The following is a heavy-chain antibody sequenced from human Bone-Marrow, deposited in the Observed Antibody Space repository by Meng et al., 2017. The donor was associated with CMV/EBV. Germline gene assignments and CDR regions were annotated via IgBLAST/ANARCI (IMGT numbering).Heavy chain of an antibody. V-gene: IGHV1-2*02. CDR2: INPNSGGT. Sequence: ASVKVSCKASGYTFTGYYMHWVRQAPGQGLEWMGWINPNSGGTNYAQKFQGRVTMTRDTSISTAYMELSRLGSDDTAVYYCARGVDDFWSGGDAFDIWGQGTMVTVSS. D-gene: IGHD3-3*01. CDR1: GYTFTGYY. CDR3: ARGVDDFWSGGDAFDI. J-gene: IGHJ3*02.